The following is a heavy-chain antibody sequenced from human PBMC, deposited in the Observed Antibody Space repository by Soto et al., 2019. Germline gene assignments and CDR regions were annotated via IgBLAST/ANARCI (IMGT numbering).Heavy chain of an antibody. D-gene: IGHD2-8*01. J-gene: IGHJ4*01. Sequence: GGSLRLSCAASGFTFSSCSMTWVRQAPGKGLEWVSTISPAGSAYYAESVKGRFTISRDNSKNTLYLQMNSVRVDDTTLYYCAKRPSDGPYIDYWGQGTLVTVSS. V-gene: IGHV3-23*01. CDR3: AKRPSDGPYIDY. CDR1: GFTFSSCS. CDR2: ISPAGSA.